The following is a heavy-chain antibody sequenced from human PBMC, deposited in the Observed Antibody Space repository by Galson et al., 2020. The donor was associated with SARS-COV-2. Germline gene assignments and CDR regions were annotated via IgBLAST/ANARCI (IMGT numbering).Heavy chain of an antibody. J-gene: IGHJ3*01. D-gene: IGHD2-21*01. CDR2: NYCDDDV. V-gene: IGHV2-5*02. Sequence: SAPTLVKPAQTLTLTSTFTSFSLTTTGQGVGWIRQPPGNALETHATNYCDDDVSNSTYPTNRPTNTKHTSKNQVVLTMTNMDPVDTTTYYCAHRRSDSDDGGDDGDFYFGAFDVWGQGTMVTVSS. CDR3: AHRRSDSDDGGDDGDFYFGAFDV. CDR1: SFSLTTTGQG.